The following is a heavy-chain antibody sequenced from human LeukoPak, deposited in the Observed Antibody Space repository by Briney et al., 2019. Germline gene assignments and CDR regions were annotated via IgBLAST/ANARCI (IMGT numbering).Heavy chain of an antibody. V-gene: IGHV4-61*02. D-gene: IGHD2-15*01. J-gene: IGHJ4*02. Sequence: SQTLSLTCTVSGGSISSGSYYWSSIRQPAEKGLEWIGRIYTSGSTNYNPSLKSRVTISVDTSKNQFSLKLSSVTAADTAVYYCARSRKGGGDDYWGQGTLVTVSS. CDR3: ARSRKGGGDDY. CDR1: GGSISSGSYY. CDR2: IYTSGST.